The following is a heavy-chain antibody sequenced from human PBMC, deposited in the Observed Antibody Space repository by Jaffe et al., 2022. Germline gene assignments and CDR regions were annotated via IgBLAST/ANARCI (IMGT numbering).Heavy chain of an antibody. CDR1: GFTFDDYA. CDR2: ISWNSGSI. CDR3: AKAASPYCSGGSCYPSDAFDI. D-gene: IGHD2-15*01. Sequence: EVQLVESGGGLVQPGRSLRLSCAASGFTFDDYAMHWVRQAPGKGLEWVSGISWNSGSIGYADSVKGRFTISRDNAKNSLYLQMNSLRAEDTALYYCAKAASPYCSGGSCYPSDAFDIWGQGTMVTVSS. J-gene: IGHJ3*02. V-gene: IGHV3-9*01.